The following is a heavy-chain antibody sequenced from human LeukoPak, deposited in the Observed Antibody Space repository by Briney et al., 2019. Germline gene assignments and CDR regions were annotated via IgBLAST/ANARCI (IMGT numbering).Heavy chain of an antibody. J-gene: IGHJ4*02. CDR1: GFTFSSYA. D-gene: IGHD3-3*01. V-gene: IGHV3-23*01. CDR2: VSGSGGST. Sequence: PGVSLRLSCAASGFTFSSYAMTWVRQAPGKGLEWVSGVSGSGGSTYYADSVKGRFTISRDNSKNTLSLQMSSLRAEDTGIYYCARFFVPEEHNPAWYEAHWGQGILVTVSS. CDR3: ARFFVPEEHNPAWYEAH.